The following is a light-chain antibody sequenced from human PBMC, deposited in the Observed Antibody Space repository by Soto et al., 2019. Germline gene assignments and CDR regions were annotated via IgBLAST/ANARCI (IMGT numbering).Light chain of an antibody. V-gene: IGKV4-1*01. CDR2: WAS. CDR1: QSILFNSRNKT. J-gene: IGKJ1*01. Sequence: DIVMTQSPDSLAVSLGERATINCKSSQSILFNSRNKTLTWYQQKPGQPPKLLIYWASTRESGVPDRFSGSGSGTDFTLTISSLQVEDVAVYYCQQYYSDPPTFGQGTKVEIK. CDR3: QQYYSDPPT.